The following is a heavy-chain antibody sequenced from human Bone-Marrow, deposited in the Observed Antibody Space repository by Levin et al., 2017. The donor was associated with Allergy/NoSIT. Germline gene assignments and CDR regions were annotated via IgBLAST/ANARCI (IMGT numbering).Heavy chain of an antibody. V-gene: IGHV5-10-1*01. CDR3: ARHGYRSAWAFDY. Sequence: PGESLKISCQASGYTFTDFFITWVRQMPGKGLEWLGKIDPSDSHTDISPSFQGHVTFSVDRSTNTAYLHWYSLKASDTAMFYCARHGYRSAWAFDYWGQGSRVTFSS. J-gene: IGHJ4*02. CDR2: IDPSDSHT. CDR1: GYTFTDFF. D-gene: IGHD6-19*01.